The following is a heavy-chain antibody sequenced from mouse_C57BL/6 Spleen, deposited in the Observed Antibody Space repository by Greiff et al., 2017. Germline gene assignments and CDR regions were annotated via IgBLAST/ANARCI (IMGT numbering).Heavy chain of an antibody. CDR1: GYTFTGYW. Sequence: QVQLQQSGAELMKPGASVKLSCKASGYTFTGYWIEWVKQRPGHGLEWIGEILPGSGSTNYNEKFKGKATFTADTSSNTAYMQLSSLTTEDTAIYYCARGFPNMVTTKAFAYWGQGTLVTVSA. CDR2: ILPGSGST. J-gene: IGHJ3*01. V-gene: IGHV1-9*01. CDR3: ARGFPNMVTTKAFAY. D-gene: IGHD2-9*01.